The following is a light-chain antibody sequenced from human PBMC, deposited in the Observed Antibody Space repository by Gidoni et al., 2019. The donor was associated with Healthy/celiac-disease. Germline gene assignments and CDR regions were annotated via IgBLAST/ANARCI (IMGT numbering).Light chain of an antibody. V-gene: IGKV3-20*01. CDR2: GAS. CDR1: QSVGSSY. J-gene: IGKJ4*02. CDR3: QQYGSSPLT. Sequence: DIVLTQSPGTLSLSPAERATLSCRASQSVGSSYLAWYQQKPGQAPRLLIYGASSRATGIPDRFSGSGSGTDFTLTISRLEPEDFAVYYCQQYGSSPLTFXGXTKVEIK.